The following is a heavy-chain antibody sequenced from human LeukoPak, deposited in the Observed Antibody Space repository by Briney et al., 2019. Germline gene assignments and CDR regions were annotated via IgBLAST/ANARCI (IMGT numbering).Heavy chain of an antibody. CDR2: ISGSSSYI. CDR1: GFTFSSYS. CDR3: ARAPSAMVRDYFDD. Sequence: GGSLRLSCAASGFTFSSYSMSWVRQAPGMGQGGVSSISGSSSYIYYADSVKGRFTISRDNAKNSLYLQMNSLRAEDTAVYYCARAPSAMVRDYFDDWGQGTLVTASS. J-gene: IGHJ4*02. D-gene: IGHD5-18*01. V-gene: IGHV3-21*01.